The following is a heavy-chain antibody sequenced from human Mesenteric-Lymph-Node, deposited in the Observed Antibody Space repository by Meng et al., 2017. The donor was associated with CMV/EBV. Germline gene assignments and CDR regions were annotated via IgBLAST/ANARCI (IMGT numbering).Heavy chain of an antibody. V-gene: IGHV3-23*01. D-gene: IGHD2-2*01. CDR1: GFTFSSYA. J-gene: IGHJ6*02. CDR2: ITGGGHTT. Sequence: GESLKISCAASGFTFSSYAMSWVRQAPGKGLEWVSVITGGGHTTYYADSVKGRFTISRDTSKSTLYLQMNSLRAEDTAVYYCAKDIVVVPAAAYYYYGMDVWGQGTTVTVSS. CDR3: AKDIVVVPAAAYYYYGMDV.